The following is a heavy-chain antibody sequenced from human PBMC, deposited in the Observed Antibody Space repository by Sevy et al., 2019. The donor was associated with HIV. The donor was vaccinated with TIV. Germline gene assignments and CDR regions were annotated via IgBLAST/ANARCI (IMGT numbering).Heavy chain of an antibody. CDR3: TTMEYYSNVIGYFSGGY. V-gene: IGHV1-24*01. D-gene: IGHD2-15*01. CDR1: GYTLTKLS. J-gene: IGHJ4*02. CDR2: FDPEDGER. Sequence: ASVKVSCKVSGYTLTKLSMHWVRQAPGKGLEWMGGFDPEDGERMYAQKLQGRVTMTEDTSTNTAYMELSSLRFEDTAVYYCTTMEYYSNVIGYFSGGYWGQGTLVTVSS.